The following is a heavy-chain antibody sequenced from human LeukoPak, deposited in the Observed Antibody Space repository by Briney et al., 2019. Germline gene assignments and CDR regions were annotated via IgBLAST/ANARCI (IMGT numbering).Heavy chain of an antibody. CDR1: GYTFTGYY. D-gene: IGHD3-22*01. CDR2: INPNSGGT. J-gene: IGHJ3*02. Sequence: ASVKVSCKASGYTFTGYYMHWGRQAPGQGLEWMGWINPNSGGTNYAQKFQGRVTMTRDTSISTAYMELSRLRSDDTAVYYFAREVGIVPAFDIWGQGTMVTVSS. V-gene: IGHV1-2*02. CDR3: AREVGIVPAFDI.